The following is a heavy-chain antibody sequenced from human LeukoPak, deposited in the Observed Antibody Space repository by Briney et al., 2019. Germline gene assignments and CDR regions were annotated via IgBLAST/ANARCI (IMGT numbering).Heavy chain of an antibody. V-gene: IGHV4-34*01. CDR1: GGSFSGYY. CDR3: ARGLGSSGYYSSPPHLYYFDY. J-gene: IGHJ4*02. D-gene: IGHD3-22*01. CDR2: INHSGST. Sequence: SETLSLTCAVYGGSFSGYYWSWIRQPPGKGLEWIGEINHSGSTNSNPSLKSRVTTSVDTSKNQFSLKLSSVTAADTAVYYCARGLGSSGYYSSPPHLYYFDYWGQGTLVTGSS.